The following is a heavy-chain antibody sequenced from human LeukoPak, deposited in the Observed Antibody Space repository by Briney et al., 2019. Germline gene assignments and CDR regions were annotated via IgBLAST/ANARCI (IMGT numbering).Heavy chain of an antibody. Sequence: GGSLRLSCAASGFTFSSYSMNWFRQAPGKGLEWVSYISSSSSTIYYADSVKGRFTISRENSKNTLYLQMNSLRAEDTAVYYCAKENRAYSSSFIGPSDYWGQGTLVTVSS. CDR1: GFTFSSYS. J-gene: IGHJ4*02. V-gene: IGHV3-48*01. CDR3: AKENRAYSSSFIGPSDY. D-gene: IGHD6-6*01. CDR2: ISSSSSTI.